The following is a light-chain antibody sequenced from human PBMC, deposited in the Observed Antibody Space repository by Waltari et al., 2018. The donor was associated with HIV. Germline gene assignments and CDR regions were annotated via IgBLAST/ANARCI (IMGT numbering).Light chain of an antibody. CDR2: EVS. V-gene: IGLV2-23*02. CDR1: SSDVGSYNI. Sequence: QSALTQPASVSGSPGQSITISCTGTSSDVGSYNIVSCYQQHPGKAPKLMIYEVSKRPSGVSNRFSGSKSGNTASLTISGLQAEDEADYYCCSYAGSSTLVFGGGTKLTVL. CDR3: CSYAGSSTLV. J-gene: IGLJ2*01.